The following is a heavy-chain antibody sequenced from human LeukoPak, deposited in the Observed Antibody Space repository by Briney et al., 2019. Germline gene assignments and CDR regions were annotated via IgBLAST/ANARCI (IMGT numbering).Heavy chain of an antibody. J-gene: IGHJ4*02. CDR1: GASFSGYY. V-gene: IGHV4-34*01. D-gene: IGHD3-10*01. CDR3: ATDRYYGSGSYYKFDF. CDR2: INHSGST. Sequence: SETLSLTCAVSGASFSGYYWSWIRQPPGKGLEWIGEINHSGSTNYNSSLKSRVSISVDRSKKQFSLRLNSVTATDTAVYYCATDRYYGSGSYYKFDFWGQGILVTVSS.